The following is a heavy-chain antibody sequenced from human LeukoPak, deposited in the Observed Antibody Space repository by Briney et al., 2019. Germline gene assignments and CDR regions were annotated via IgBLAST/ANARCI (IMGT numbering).Heavy chain of an antibody. D-gene: IGHD1-1*01. CDR1: GYSFSTYW. Sequence: LGESLKISCWGSGYSFSTYWIGWVRQMPGKGREWVGIIYPGDSETRYSPSFQGHVSISADKSISTAYLQWSSLRAADTAMYCCARQTNEKPPAYLMDVWGKGTTVTVSS. CDR2: IYPGDSET. CDR3: ARQTNEKPPAYLMDV. J-gene: IGHJ6*03. V-gene: IGHV5-51*01.